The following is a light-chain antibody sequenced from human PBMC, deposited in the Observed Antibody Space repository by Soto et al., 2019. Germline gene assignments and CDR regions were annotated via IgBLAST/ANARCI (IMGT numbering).Light chain of an antibody. CDR1: SSNIGNNF. Sequence: QSALTQPPSVSAAPGQKVTISCSGSSSNIGNNFVSWYQHLPGTAPKLLIYDNNKRPSGIPDRFSGSKSGTSATLGITGPQTGDEADYYCGTWDTSLSDPYVFGTGTKVTVL. CDR2: DNN. CDR3: GTWDTSLSDPYV. V-gene: IGLV1-51*01. J-gene: IGLJ1*01.